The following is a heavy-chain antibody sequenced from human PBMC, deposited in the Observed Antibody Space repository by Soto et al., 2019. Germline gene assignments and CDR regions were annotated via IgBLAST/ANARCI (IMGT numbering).Heavy chain of an antibody. Sequence: EVQLVESGGGLVQPGRSLRLSCAASGFTFDDYAMHWVRQAPGKGLEWVSGISWNSGLIGYADSVKGRFTISRDNAENSLYLHMNSLRAEDTALYYCAQDYYSDSSGSHFDYWGQGTLVTVSS. CDR1: GFTFDDYA. CDR3: AQDYYSDSSGSHFDY. D-gene: IGHD3-22*01. J-gene: IGHJ4*02. V-gene: IGHV3-9*01. CDR2: ISWNSGLI.